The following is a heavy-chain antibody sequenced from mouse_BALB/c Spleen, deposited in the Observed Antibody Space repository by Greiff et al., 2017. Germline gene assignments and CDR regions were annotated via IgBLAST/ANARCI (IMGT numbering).Heavy chain of an antibody. J-gene: IGHJ4*01. Sequence: QVQLQQSAAELARPGASVKMSCKASGYTFTSYTMHWVKQRPGQGLEWIGYINPSSGYTEYNQKFKDKTTLTADKSSSTAYMQLSSLTSEDSAVYYCARGGRYYAMDYWGQGTSVTVSS. CDR2: INPSSGYT. V-gene: IGHV1-4*02. CDR3: ARGGRYYAMDY. CDR1: GYTFTSYT.